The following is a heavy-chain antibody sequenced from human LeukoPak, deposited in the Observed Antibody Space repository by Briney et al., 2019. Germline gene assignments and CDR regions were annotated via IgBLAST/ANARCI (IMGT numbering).Heavy chain of an antibody. D-gene: IGHD1-1*01. CDR2: IYYSGST. CDR1: GGXISSYY. CDR3: ARGRYTFDY. V-gene: IGHV4-59*01. J-gene: IGHJ4*02. Sequence: PSETLSLTCSVSGGXISSYYWSWIRQPPGKGLEWIGYIYYSGSTNYNPSLKSRVTISVDTSKNQFSLKLSSVTAADTAVYYCARGRYTFDYWGQGTLVTVSS.